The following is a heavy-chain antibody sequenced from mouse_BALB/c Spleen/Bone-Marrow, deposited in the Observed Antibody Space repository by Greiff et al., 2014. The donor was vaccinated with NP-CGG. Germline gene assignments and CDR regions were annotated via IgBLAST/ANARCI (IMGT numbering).Heavy chain of an antibody. CDR1: GFNIKDTY. Sequence: EVQGVESGAELVKPGASVKLSCTASGFNIKDTYMHWVKQRPEQGLEWIGRIDPANGNTKYDPKFQGKATITADTSSNTAYLQLSSLTSEDTAVYYCAVYDYEGFACWGQGTLVTVSA. D-gene: IGHD2-4*01. V-gene: IGHV14-3*02. CDR2: IDPANGNT. CDR3: AVYDYEGFAC. J-gene: IGHJ3*01.